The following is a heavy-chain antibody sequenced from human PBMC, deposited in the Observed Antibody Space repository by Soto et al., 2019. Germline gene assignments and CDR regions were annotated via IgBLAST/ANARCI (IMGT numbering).Heavy chain of an antibody. CDR3: AGGASLVRGVILDAFDI. CDR2: INAGNGNT. D-gene: IGHD3-10*01. J-gene: IGHJ3*02. V-gene: IGHV1-3*01. CDR1: GYTFTSYA. Sequence: QVQLVQSGAEVKKPGASVKVSCKASGYTFTSYAMHWVRQAPGQRLEWMGWINAGNGNTKYSQKLRGRVTITRDTCASKAYMELSSLRSEDTAVYYCAGGASLVRGVILDAFDIWGQGTMVTVSS.